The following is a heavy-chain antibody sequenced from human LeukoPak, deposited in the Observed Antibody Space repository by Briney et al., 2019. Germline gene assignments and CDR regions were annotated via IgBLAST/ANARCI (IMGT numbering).Heavy chain of an antibody. V-gene: IGHV4-39*01. D-gene: IGHD6-19*01. CDR1: GDSVSNSNSF. Sequence: SETLSLTCTVSGDSVSNSNSFWGSIRQPPGKGLEWIGSFYYSGNTYYNPSLKSRVTISVDTSKNEFSLNLRSVTAADTAVYYCARTEGIAVAGSRQYFDYWGQGMLVTVSS. CDR3: ARTEGIAVAGSRQYFDY. CDR2: FYYSGNT. J-gene: IGHJ4*02.